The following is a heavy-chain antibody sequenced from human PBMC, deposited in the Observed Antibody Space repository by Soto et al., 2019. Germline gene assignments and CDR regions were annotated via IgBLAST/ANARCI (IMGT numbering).Heavy chain of an antibody. CDR1: GGSISSYY. V-gene: IGHV4-59*08. D-gene: IGHD1-1*01. CDR3: ARLYLERRFDF. Sequence: SETLSLTCTVSGGSISSYYWSWIRQPPGKGLEWIGYIYYSGSTNYNPSLKSRVTISVDTSKNQFSLKLSSVTAADTAVYYCARLYLERRFDFWGQGTLVTVSS. J-gene: IGHJ4*02. CDR2: IYYSGST.